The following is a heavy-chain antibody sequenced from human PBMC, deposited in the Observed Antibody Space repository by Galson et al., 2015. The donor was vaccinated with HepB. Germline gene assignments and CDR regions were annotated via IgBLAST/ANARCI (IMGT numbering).Heavy chain of an antibody. CDR2: IFSNDEK. Sequence: PALVKPTQTLTLTCTVSGFSLSNARMAVAWIRQPPGKALEWLAHIFSNDEKSYNPSQKSRLTISKDTSKSQVVLTMTNMDPVDTATYYCARMGRRDGYTLDSFDIWGQGTMVTVSS. CDR3: ARMGRRDGYTLDSFDI. J-gene: IGHJ3*02. CDR1: GFSLSNARMA. V-gene: IGHV2-26*01. D-gene: IGHD5-24*01.